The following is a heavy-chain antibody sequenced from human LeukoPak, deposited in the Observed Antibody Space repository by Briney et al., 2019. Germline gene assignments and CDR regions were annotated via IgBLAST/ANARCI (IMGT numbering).Heavy chain of an antibody. CDR3: AMNSNGYNLYFYMDV. J-gene: IGHJ6*04. CDR1: GFTFSSYE. V-gene: IGHV3-48*03. CDR2: ISSSGSTI. D-gene: IGHD5-24*01. Sequence: PGGSLRLSCAASGFTFSSYEMNWVRQAPGKGLEWVSYISSSGSTIYYADSVKGRFTISRDNAKNSLYLQMNSLRAEDTAVYYCAMNSNGYNLYFYMDVWGKGTTVTISS.